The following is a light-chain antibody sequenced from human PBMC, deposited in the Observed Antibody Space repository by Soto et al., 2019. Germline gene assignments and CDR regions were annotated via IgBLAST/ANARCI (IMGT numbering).Light chain of an antibody. CDR2: GAS. CDR1: QGISSF. J-gene: IGKJ3*01. CDR3: QQLNSFPIP. V-gene: IGKV1-9*01. Sequence: IQLTQSPSSLSASVGDRVTITCRASQGISSFLAWYQQKPGKAPKLLLYGASTLQSGVPSRFSGSGSATDFTITIGSLQPEDFATYYCQQLNSFPIPFGPGTKVDIK.